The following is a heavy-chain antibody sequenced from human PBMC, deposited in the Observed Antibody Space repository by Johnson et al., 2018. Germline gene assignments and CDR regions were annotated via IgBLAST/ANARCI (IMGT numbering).Heavy chain of an antibody. V-gene: IGHV1-24*01. CDR3: ATGGVAALLFDI. Sequence: QVQLVESGAEVKKPGASVKVSCKVSGYTFTELSMHWVRQAPGKGLEWLGGFDPQNGETVYAQNFQGRVTMTEDTSTSTAYMELSSLTSGDTAVYYCATGGVAALLFDIWGQGTMVTVFS. CDR2: FDPQNGET. J-gene: IGHJ3*02. CDR1: GYTFTELS. D-gene: IGHD2-15*01.